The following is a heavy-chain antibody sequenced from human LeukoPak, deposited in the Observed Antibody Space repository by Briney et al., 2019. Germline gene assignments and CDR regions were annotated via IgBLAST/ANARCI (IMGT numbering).Heavy chain of an antibody. Sequence: PGRSLRLSCAASGFTFSSYGMHWVRQAPGKGLEWVAVISYDGSNKYYADSVKGRFTISRDNSKNTLYLQMNSLRAEDTAVYYCAKGRDSYGYESAFDIWGQGTMVTVSS. CDR2: ISYDGSNK. D-gene: IGHD5-18*01. J-gene: IGHJ3*02. CDR1: GFTFSSYG. V-gene: IGHV3-30*18. CDR3: AKGRDSYGYESAFDI.